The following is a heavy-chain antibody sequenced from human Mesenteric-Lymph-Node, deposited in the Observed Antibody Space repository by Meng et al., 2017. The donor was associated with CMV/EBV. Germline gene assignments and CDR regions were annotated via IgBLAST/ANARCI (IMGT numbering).Heavy chain of an antibody. CDR1: GVNVRDKY. CDR2: IYRGDNT. D-gene: IGHD3-10*01. Sequence: EVHLVESGGGLVQPGGSLRLSCAASGVNVRDKYMSWVRQAPGKGLEWVCIIYRGDNTYYIDSVKDRFTVSRDNSKNTMYLQMNSLRVEDTAVYYCTGDSVSNPNLDYWGQGTLVTVSS. J-gene: IGHJ4*02. CDR3: TGDSVSNPNLDY. V-gene: IGHV3-66*01.